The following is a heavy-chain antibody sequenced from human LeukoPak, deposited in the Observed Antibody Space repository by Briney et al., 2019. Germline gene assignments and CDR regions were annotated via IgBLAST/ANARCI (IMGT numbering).Heavy chain of an antibody. CDR3: ARHGYCSSTSCPGDAFDI. Sequence: PSETPSLTCTVSGGSISSSSYYWGWIRQPPGEGLEWIGSIYYSGSTYYNPSLKSRVTISVDTSKNQFSLKLSSVTAADTAVYYCARHGYCSSTSCPGDAFDIWGQGTMVTVSS. V-gene: IGHV4-39*01. D-gene: IGHD2-2*03. CDR2: IYYSGST. CDR1: GGSISSSSYY. J-gene: IGHJ3*02.